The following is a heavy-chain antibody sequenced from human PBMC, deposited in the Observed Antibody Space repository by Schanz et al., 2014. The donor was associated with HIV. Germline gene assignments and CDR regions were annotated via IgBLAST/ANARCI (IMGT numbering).Heavy chain of an antibody. CDR3: AKEMVSRYYGDAFNI. Sequence: EVQLVESGGGLVQPGRSLRLSCEASGFTFDDYIMHWVRQAPGKGLEWVSGISWKSDSIGYADSVKGRFTISRDNAKNTLYLQMNSLRAEDTALYYCAKEMVSRYYGDAFNIWGQGTMVTVSS. CDR1: GFTFDDYI. D-gene: IGHD3-16*01. V-gene: IGHV3-9*01. CDR2: ISWKSDSI. J-gene: IGHJ3*02.